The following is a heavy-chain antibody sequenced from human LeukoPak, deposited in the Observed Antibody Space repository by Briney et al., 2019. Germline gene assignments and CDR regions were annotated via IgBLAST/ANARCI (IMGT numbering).Heavy chain of an antibody. J-gene: IGHJ6*03. CDR2: IRYDGSNK. Sequence: GGSLRLSCAASGFTFSSYGMHWVRQAPGKGLEWVAFIRYDGSNKYYADSVKGRFTISRDNSKNTLYLQMNSLRAEDTAVYYCAKDYDFWSGSGPGVFMDVWGKGTTVTVSS. V-gene: IGHV3-30*02. CDR1: GFTFSSYG. D-gene: IGHD3-3*01. CDR3: AKDYDFWSGSGPGVFMDV.